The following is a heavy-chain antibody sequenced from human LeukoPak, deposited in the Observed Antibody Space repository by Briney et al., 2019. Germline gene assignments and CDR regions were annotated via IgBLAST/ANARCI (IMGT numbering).Heavy chain of an antibody. CDR2: ISSSSGYI. V-gene: IGHV3-21*01. D-gene: IGHD1-1*01. CDR1: GFTFSSYS. Sequence: TGGSLRLSCAASGFTFSSYSMNWVRQAPGKGLEWVSSISSSSGYIYYADSVEGRFTISRDNAKNSLYLQMNSLRAEDTAVYYCASVPFNWNSVEDYWGQGTLVTVSS. J-gene: IGHJ4*02. CDR3: ASVPFNWNSVEDY.